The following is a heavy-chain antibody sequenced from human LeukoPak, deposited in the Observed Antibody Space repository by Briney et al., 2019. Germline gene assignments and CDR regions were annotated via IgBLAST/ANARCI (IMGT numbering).Heavy chain of an antibody. CDR1: GYTLTELS. V-gene: IGHV1-18*01. CDR3: ARDGAGGYDLRGVDY. Sequence: ASVKVSCKVSGYTLTELSMHWVRQAPGPGLEWMGWISAYNGNTNYAQKLQGRVTMTTDASTSTAYMELRSLRSDDTAVYYCARDGAGGYDLRGVDYWGQGTLVTVSS. D-gene: IGHD5-12*01. J-gene: IGHJ4*02. CDR2: ISAYNGNT.